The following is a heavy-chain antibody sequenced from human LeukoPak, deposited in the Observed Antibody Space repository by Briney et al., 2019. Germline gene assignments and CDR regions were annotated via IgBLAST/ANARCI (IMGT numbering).Heavy chain of an antibody. Sequence: TLSLTCTVSGGSISSGGYYWSWIRQHPGKGLEWIGYIYYSGSTYYNPSLKSRVTISVDTSKNQFSLKLSSVTAADTAVYYCARGTVSSGYFDYWGQGTLVTVSS. CDR3: ARGTVSSGYFDY. D-gene: IGHD4-17*01. CDR2: IYYSGST. V-gene: IGHV4-31*03. J-gene: IGHJ4*02. CDR1: GGSISSGGYY.